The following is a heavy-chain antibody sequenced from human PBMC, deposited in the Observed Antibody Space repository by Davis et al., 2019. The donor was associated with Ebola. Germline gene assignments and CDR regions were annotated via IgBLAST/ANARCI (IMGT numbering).Heavy chain of an antibody. CDR3: AKVLDSGYYGVGAFDI. V-gene: IGHV3-23*01. Sequence: SLNTSCAASGFTFSSYAMSWVRQAPGKGLELVSAISGSGGSTYYADSVKGRFTISRDNSKNTLYLQMNSLSAEDTAVYYCAKVLDSGYYGVGAFDIWGQGTMVTVSS. CDR2: ISGSGGST. CDR1: GFTFSSYA. D-gene: IGHD3-22*01. J-gene: IGHJ3*02.